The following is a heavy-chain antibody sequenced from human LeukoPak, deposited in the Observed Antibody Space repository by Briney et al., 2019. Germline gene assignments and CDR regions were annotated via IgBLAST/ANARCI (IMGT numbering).Heavy chain of an antibody. CDR1: GFTFSSYW. CDR3: TTGDYYGSGSYYNLPHDAFDI. CDR2: IKQDGSEK. Sequence: GGSLRLSCAASGFTFSSYWMSWVRQAPGKGLEWVANIKQDGSEKYYVDSVKGRFTISRDNAKNSLYLQMNSLRAEDTAVYYCTTGDYYGSGSYYNLPHDAFDIWGQGTMVTVSS. V-gene: IGHV3-7*03. J-gene: IGHJ3*02. D-gene: IGHD3-10*01.